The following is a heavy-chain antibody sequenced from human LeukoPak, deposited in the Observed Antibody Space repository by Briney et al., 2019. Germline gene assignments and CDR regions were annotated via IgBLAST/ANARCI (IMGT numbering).Heavy chain of an antibody. CDR3: AREIRAAAVGYYFDY. Sequence: PSETLSLTCTVSGGSISSYYWSWIRQPPGKGLEWIGYIYYSGSTNYNPSLKSRVTISVDTSKNQFSLKLSSVTAADTAVYYCAREIRAAAVGYYFDYWGQGTLVTVSS. J-gene: IGHJ4*02. V-gene: IGHV4-59*13. CDR1: GGSISSYY. CDR2: IYYSGST. D-gene: IGHD6-13*01.